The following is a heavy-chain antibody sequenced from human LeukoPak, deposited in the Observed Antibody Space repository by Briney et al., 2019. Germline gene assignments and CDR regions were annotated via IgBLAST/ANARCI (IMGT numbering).Heavy chain of an antibody. CDR1: GGSVSSGSYY. V-gene: IGHV4-61*01. J-gene: IGHJ6*02. CDR3: ARGYSSGWYLLYYYYGMDV. CDR2: IYYSGST. D-gene: IGHD6-19*01. Sequence: SETLSLTCTVSGGSVSSGSYYWSWIRQPPGKGLEWIGYIYYSGSTNYNPSLKGRVTISVDTSKNQFSLKLSSVTAADTAVYYCARGYSSGWYLLYYYYGMDVWGQGTTVTVSS.